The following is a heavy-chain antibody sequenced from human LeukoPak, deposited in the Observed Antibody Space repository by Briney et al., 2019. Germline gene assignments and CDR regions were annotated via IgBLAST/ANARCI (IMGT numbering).Heavy chain of an antibody. D-gene: IGHD5-18*01. J-gene: IGHJ3*02. CDR1: RGTFSSYA. V-gene: IGHV1-2*02. CDR2: INPNSGGT. Sequence: GASVKVSCKASRGTFSSYAISWVRQAPGQGLEWMGWINPNSGGTNYAQKFQGRVTMTRDTSISTAYMELSRLRSDDTAVYYCARVLTFLGLWPFFDIWGQGTMVTVSS. CDR3: ARVLTFLGLWPFFDI.